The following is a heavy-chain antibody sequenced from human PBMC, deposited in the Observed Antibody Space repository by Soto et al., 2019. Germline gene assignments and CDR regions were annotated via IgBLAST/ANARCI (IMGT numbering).Heavy chain of an antibody. CDR1: GGSISSSSYY. V-gene: IGHV4-39*07. J-gene: IGHJ3*02. CDR2: IYYSGST. Sequence: SETLSLTCTVSGGSISSSSYYWGWIRQPPGKGLEWIGSIYYSGSTYYNPSLKSRVTISVDTSTNQFSLTLSSVTAADTAVYYCASFRSAGGGTVVTAIRDAFDIWGQGTMVTVS. D-gene: IGHD2-21*02. CDR3: ASFRSAGGGTVVTAIRDAFDI.